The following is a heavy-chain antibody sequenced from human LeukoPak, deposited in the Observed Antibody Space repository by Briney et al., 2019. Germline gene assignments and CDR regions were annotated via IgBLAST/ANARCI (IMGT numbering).Heavy chain of an antibody. D-gene: IGHD2-8*02. CDR2: INHSGST. V-gene: IGHV4-34*01. Sequence: PSETLSLTCAVYGGSFSGYYWSWIRQPPGKGLEWIGEINHSGSTNYNPPLKSRVTISVDTSKNQFSLKLSSVTAADTAVYYCASLVSWPLVPNWGQGTLVTVSS. CDR1: GGSFSGYY. J-gene: IGHJ4*02. CDR3: ASLVSWPLVPN.